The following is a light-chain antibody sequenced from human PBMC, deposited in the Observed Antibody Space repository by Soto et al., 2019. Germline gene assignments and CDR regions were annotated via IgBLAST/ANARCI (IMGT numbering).Light chain of an antibody. CDR3: QQYDNWPT. Sequence: EIVMTQSPATLSVSPGESANLSRRASQSIKNDLAWYQQKPGQVPRLLFYGASTRATGLPARFSGSGSGTEFTLTISSLQSEDSAVYYCQQYDNWPTFGQGTRLEIK. J-gene: IGKJ5*01. CDR2: GAS. V-gene: IGKV3-15*01. CDR1: QSIKND.